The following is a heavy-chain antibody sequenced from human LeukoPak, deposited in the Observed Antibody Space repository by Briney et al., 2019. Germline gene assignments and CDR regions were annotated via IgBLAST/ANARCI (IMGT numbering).Heavy chain of an antibody. CDR3: ATRATGWTVFDH. Sequence: ASVKVSCKASGYTFTGYYMHWVRQAPGQGLEWMGWINPNGGGTNYAQKFQGRVTLTRDTSTSTVYMDLNSLRSEDTAVYYCATRATGWTVFDHWGQGTLVTVSS. CDR2: INPNGGGT. D-gene: IGHD6-19*01. V-gene: IGHV1-2*02. CDR1: GYTFTGYY. J-gene: IGHJ4*02.